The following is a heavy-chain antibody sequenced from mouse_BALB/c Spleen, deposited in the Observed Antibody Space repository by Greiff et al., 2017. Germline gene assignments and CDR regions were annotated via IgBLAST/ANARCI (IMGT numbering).Heavy chain of an antibody. CDR3: ARGDYYGSTFDY. V-gene: IGHV5-17*02. J-gene: IGHJ2*01. CDR2: ISSGSSTI. Sequence: EVQLVESGGGLVQPGGSRKLSCAASGFTFSSFGMHWVRQAPEKGLEWVAYISSGSSTIYYADTVKGRFTISRDNPKNTLFLQMTSLRSEDTAMYYCARGDYYGSTFDYWGQGTTLTVSS. D-gene: IGHD1-1*01. CDR1: GFTFSSFG.